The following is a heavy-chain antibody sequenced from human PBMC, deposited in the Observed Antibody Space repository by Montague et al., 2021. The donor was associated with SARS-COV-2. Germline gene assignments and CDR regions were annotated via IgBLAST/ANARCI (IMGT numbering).Heavy chain of an antibody. CDR1: GGSISSNNYY. Sequence: SETLSLTCTVSGGSISSNNYYWDWLRQPPGKGLEWIGSSYDSGSTYYNPSLKSRVTISVDTSKNHFSLKLNSVTAADTAVYYCARRGRKLPPVATTIGCFDIWGQGTMVTVSS. J-gene: IGHJ3*02. D-gene: IGHD5-12*01. CDR3: ARRGRKLPPVATTIGCFDI. CDR2: SYDSGST. V-gene: IGHV4-39*02.